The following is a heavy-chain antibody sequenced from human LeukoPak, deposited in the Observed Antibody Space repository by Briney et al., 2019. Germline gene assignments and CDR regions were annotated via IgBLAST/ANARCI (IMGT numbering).Heavy chain of an antibody. CDR1: GYTFIDYY. J-gene: IGHJ4*02. V-gene: IGHV1-2*06. CDR3: ARALGSQRDS. Sequence: ASVKVSCKASGYTFIDYYIHWVRQAPGQGLEWMGRINPNNGDTDYAQNFQGRVSVTSDTSISTAYMELTGLRSDDTAVFYCARALGSQRDSWGQGTLVTVSS. CDR2: INPNNGDT. D-gene: IGHD7-27*01.